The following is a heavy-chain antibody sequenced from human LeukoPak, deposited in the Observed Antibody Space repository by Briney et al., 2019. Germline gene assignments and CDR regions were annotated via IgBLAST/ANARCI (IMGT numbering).Heavy chain of an antibody. CDR2: ISGDGTGT. CDR3: TKGRSSGRHWNFDV. D-gene: IGHD3-22*01. V-gene: IGHV3-23*01. Sequence: GGSLRLSCAASGFTFKSFAMNWVRQAPGKGLEWISGISGDGTGTHYADSVKGRFTISRDNSKNTLYLQMNSLRAEDTAVYYCTKGRSSGRHWNFDVWGRGTLVTVSS. J-gene: IGHJ2*01. CDR1: GFTFKSFA.